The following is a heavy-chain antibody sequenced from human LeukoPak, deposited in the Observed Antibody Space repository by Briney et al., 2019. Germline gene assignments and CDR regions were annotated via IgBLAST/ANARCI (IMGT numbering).Heavy chain of an antibody. CDR2: ISAYNGST. Sequence: ASVKVSCKASGYTFTSYGISWVRQAPGQGLEWMGWISAYNGSTNYAQKLQGRVTMTTDTSTSTAYMELRSLRSDDTAVYYCARWSIGIGEAAGDYWGKGTLVTVSS. CDR3: ARWSIGIGEAAGDY. D-gene: IGHD6-13*01. V-gene: IGHV1-18*01. J-gene: IGHJ4*02. CDR1: GYTFTSYG.